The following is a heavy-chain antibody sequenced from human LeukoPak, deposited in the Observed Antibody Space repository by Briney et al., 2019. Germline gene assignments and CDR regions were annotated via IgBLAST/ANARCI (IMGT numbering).Heavy chain of an antibody. J-gene: IGHJ4*02. CDR3: ARDIRLWFGERTPYYFDY. D-gene: IGHD3-10*01. CDR1: GFTFSSYW. V-gene: IGHV3-7*01. CDR2: IKQDGSEK. Sequence: SGGSLRLSCAASGFTFSSYWMSWVRQAPGKGPEWVANIKQDGSEKYYVDSVKGRFTISRDNAKNSLYLQMNSLRAEDTAVYYCARDIRLWFGERTPYYFDYWGQGTLVTVSS.